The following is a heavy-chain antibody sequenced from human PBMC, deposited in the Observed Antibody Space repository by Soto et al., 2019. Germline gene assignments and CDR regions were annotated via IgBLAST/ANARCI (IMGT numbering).Heavy chain of an antibody. CDR2: ISYDGSNK. CDR1: GFTFSSYG. D-gene: IGHD5-18*01. Sequence: GGSLRLSCAASGFTFSSYGMHWVRQAPGKGLEWVAVISYDGSNKYYADSVKGRFTISRDNSKSTLYLQMNSLRAEDTAVYYCAKDPTIQLWAPPDYWGQGTLVTVSS. J-gene: IGHJ4*02. CDR3: AKDPTIQLWAPPDY. V-gene: IGHV3-30*18.